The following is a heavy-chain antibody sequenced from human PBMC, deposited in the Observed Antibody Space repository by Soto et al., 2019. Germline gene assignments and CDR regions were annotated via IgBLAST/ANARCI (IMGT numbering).Heavy chain of an antibody. D-gene: IGHD5-18*01. CDR3: ATTFISADTTQGDY. CDR2: IWYDGNTK. J-gene: IGHJ4*02. Sequence: QVQLVESGGGVVQPGRSLRLSCAASGFTFSSYGMHWVRQAPGKGLEWVAAIWYDGNTKYYADSVKGRFTISRDNSKNTLYLQMNSLWAEDTAVYFCATTFISADTTQGDYWGQGTLVTVSS. CDR1: GFTFSSYG. V-gene: IGHV3-33*01.